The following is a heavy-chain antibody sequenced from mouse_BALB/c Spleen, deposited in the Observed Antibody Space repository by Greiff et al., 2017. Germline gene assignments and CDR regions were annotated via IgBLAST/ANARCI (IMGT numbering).Heavy chain of an antibody. Sequence: EVKLVESGTVLARPGASVKMSCKASGYSFTSYWMHWVKQRPGQGLEWIGAIYPGNSDTSYNQKFKGKAKLTAVTSASTAYMELSSLTNEDSAVYYCTRTYPRGLYFDYWGQGTTLTVSS. CDR2: IYPGNSDT. CDR1: GYSFTSYW. V-gene: IGHV1-5*01. CDR3: TRTYPRGLYFDY. D-gene: IGHD5-1*01. J-gene: IGHJ2*01.